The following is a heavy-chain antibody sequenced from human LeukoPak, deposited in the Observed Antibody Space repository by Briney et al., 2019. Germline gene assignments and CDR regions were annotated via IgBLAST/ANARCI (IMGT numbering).Heavy chain of an antibody. J-gene: IGHJ6*03. CDR3: ARAPGFGYYYMDV. V-gene: IGHV4-59*12. CDR1: GGSISSYY. Sequence: SETLSLTCTVSGGSISSYYWSWIRQPPGKGLEWIGYIYYSGSTNYNPSLKSRVTISVDTSKNQFSLKLRSVTAADTAVYYCARAPGFGYYYMDVWGKGTTVIVSS. D-gene: IGHD3-16*01. CDR2: IYYSGST.